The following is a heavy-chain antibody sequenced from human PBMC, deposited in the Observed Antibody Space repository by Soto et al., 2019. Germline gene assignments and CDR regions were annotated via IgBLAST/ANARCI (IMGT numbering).Heavy chain of an antibody. D-gene: IGHD3-10*01. Sequence: SVKVSCKTSGGTFGSYAISWVRQAPGQGLEWMGGIIPIFSTPNYAQKFQGRVTITADESMSTAYMELSSLRSEDTAVYYCARWEGITTVRAHYGMDAWGQGPTVTVSS. J-gene: IGHJ6*02. V-gene: IGHV1-69*13. CDR3: ARWEGITTVRAHYGMDA. CDR2: IIPIFSTP. CDR1: GGTFGSYA.